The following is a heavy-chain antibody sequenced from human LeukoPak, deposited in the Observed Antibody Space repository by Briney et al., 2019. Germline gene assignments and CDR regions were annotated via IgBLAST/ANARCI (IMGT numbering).Heavy chain of an antibody. V-gene: IGHV4-39*01. CDR3: ARHRPITMVRGGWFDP. J-gene: IGHJ5*02. CDR2: IFYSGST. CDR1: GGSISSSSYY. Sequence: PSETLSLTCSVSGGSISSSSYYWGWIRQPPGKGLEWIGSIFYSGSTYYNPSLKSRVTISVDTSRDQFSLKLSSVTAADTAVYYRARHRPITMVRGGWFDPWGQGTLVTVSS. D-gene: IGHD3-10*01.